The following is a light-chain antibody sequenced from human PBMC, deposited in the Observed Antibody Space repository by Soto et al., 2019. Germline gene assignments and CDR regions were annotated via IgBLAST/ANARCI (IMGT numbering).Light chain of an antibody. CDR3: SSYTSDNRDYV. CDR2: EVN. V-gene: IGLV2-14*01. J-gene: IGLJ1*01. CDR1: SSDVGAYTS. Sequence: QSVLTQPASVSGSPGQSITISCTGTSSDVGAYTSVSWYQHHPGKPPKVMIYEVNKRPSGISNRCSGSKSVNTASLTISGLQPEDEAHYYCSSYTSDNRDYVFGTGTKVTVL.